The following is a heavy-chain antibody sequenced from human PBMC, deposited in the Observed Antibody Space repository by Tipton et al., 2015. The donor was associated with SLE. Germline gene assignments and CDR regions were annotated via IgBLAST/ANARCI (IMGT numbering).Heavy chain of an antibody. J-gene: IGHJ4*02. CDR1: GFTFSGYY. Sequence: LRLSCAASGFTFSGYYWSWIRQPPGKGLEWIGEINHSGSTNYNPSLKSRVTISVDTSKNQFSLKLSSVTAADTAVYYCARERMGSDSWGQGTLVTVSS. CDR2: INHSGST. D-gene: IGHD3-10*01. CDR3: ARERMGSDS. V-gene: IGHV4-34*01.